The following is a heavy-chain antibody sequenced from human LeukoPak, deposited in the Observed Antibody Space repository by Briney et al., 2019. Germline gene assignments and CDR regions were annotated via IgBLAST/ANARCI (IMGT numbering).Heavy chain of an antibody. Sequence: PGGSLRLSCAASGLTFSSHWMHWVRQAPGKGLVWVSRITNDGSSTTYAGSVKGRFTISRDNAKNMLYLQVNSLRAEDTAVYYCATPLDYYDSSGYHQGGDWGQGTLVTVSS. CDR2: ITNDGSST. D-gene: IGHD3-22*01. J-gene: IGHJ4*02. V-gene: IGHV3-74*01. CDR3: ATPLDYYDSSGYHQGGD. CDR1: GLTFSSHW.